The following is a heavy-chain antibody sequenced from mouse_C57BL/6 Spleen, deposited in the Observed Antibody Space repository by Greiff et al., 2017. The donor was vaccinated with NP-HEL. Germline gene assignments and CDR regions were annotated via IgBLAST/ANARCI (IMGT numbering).Heavy chain of an antibody. D-gene: IGHD2-2*01. J-gene: IGHJ4*01. V-gene: IGHV1-9*01. CDR1: GYTFTGYW. CDR3: ARRGGYDGGPLYAMDY. Sequence: VQLQESGAELMKPGASVKLSCKATGYTFTGYWIEWVKQRPGHGLEWIGEILPGSGSTNYNEKFKGKATLTADKSSSTAYMQLSSLTSEDSAVYFCARRGGYDGGPLYAMDYWGQGTSVTVSS. CDR2: ILPGSGST.